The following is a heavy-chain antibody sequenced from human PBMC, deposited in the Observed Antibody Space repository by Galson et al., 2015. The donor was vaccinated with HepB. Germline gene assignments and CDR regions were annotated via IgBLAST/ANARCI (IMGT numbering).Heavy chain of an antibody. CDR3: ARDPSGSYWGRWFDL. V-gene: IGHV6-1*01. Sequence: CAISGDSVSSNSAVWNWIRQSPSRGLEWLGRTCYRSKWYNDYAESVKSRMTIKPDTSKNEFSLQLNSVTPEDTAVYYCARDPSGSYWGRWFDLWGQGIPVTVSS. D-gene: IGHD1-26*01. CDR1: GDSVSSNSAV. CDR2: TCYRSKWYN. J-gene: IGHJ5*02.